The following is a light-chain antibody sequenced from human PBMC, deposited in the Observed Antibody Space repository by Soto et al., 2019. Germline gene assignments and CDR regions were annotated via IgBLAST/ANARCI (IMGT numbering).Light chain of an antibody. CDR1: QSVYSN. CDR2: DAS. Sequence: EIVMTQSPVTLSVSPGEGVTLSCRASQSVYSNLAWYQQKPGQAPRLLIYDASARAPDIPARFSGSGSGTDFTLTVSRLQSEDFAVYYFQQYTNCPLTCGGGTRVEIK. J-gene: IGKJ4*01. V-gene: IGKV3-15*01. CDR3: QQYTNCPLT.